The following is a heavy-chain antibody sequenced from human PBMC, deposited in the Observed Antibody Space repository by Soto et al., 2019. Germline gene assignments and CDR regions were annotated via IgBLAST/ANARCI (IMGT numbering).Heavy chain of an antibody. CDR2: IDPSDSYT. Sequence: GESLKISCQGSGYTFTGHWISRVRQMPGKGLEWMGRIDPSDSYTDYSPTVQGHVTMSADKSINTAYLQWSSLQASDTAVYYCTRHTGYDSSLDYWGQGTLVTVSS. D-gene: IGHD5-12*01. V-gene: IGHV5-10-1*01. CDR3: TRHTGYDSSLDY. J-gene: IGHJ4*02. CDR1: GYTFTGHW.